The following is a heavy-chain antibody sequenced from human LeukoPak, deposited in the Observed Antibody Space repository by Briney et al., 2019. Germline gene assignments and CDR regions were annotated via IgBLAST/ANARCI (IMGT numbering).Heavy chain of an antibody. CDR3: ARVRELLEWFDP. CDR2: INPNSGGT. Sequence: ASVKVSCKASGYTFTGYYMHWVRQAPGQGLEWMGWINPNSGGTNYAQKFQGRVTMTRDTSISTAYMELSRLRSDDTAVYYCARVRELLEWFDPWGQGTLVTVSS. CDR1: GYTFTGYY. D-gene: IGHD1-26*01. V-gene: IGHV1-2*02. J-gene: IGHJ5*02.